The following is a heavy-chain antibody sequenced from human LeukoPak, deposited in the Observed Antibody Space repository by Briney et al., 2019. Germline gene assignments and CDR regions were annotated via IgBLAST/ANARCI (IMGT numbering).Heavy chain of an antibody. Sequence: PGGSLRLSCAASGFTISSSTMSWVRQAPGKGLEWVSAICGSGDSTYYADSVKGRFTISRDNSRSTVSLQMNSLRAEDTAIYYCAREQRYYDSYGMDVWGQGTTVTVSS. J-gene: IGHJ6*02. CDR3: AREQRYYDSYGMDV. V-gene: IGHV3-23*01. CDR1: GFTISSST. CDR2: ICGSGDST. D-gene: IGHD3-22*01.